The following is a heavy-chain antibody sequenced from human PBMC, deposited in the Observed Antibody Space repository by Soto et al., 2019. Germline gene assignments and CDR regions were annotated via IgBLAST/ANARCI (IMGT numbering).Heavy chain of an antibody. J-gene: IGHJ6*02. D-gene: IGHD2-15*01. CDR1: GDSVSSNSAA. V-gene: IGHV6-1*01. CDR2: TYYRYKWYN. Sequence: SQTLSLTCAISGDSVSSNSAAWNWIRQSPSRSLEWLGRTYYRYKWYNDYSVSVKSRITINPDTSKNQFSLQLNSVTPEDTAVYYCTRVGYCSGGSCYPYYGMDVWGQGTTVTVSS. CDR3: TRVGYCSGGSCYPYYGMDV.